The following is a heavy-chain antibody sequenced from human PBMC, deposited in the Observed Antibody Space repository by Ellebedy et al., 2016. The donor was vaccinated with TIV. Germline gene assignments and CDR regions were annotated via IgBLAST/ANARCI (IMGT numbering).Heavy chain of an antibody. V-gene: IGHV1-2*02. CDR1: GYTFTGNY. J-gene: IGHJ6*02. CDR3: ARGALYYYAMDV. Sequence: ASVKVSXXASGYTFTGNYIHWVRQAPGQGLEWMGWINPNNGVTNYAQKFQGRVTMTRDRSISTAYMEVTRLRSDDTAVYYCARGALYYYAMDVWGLGTTVTVSS. D-gene: IGHD3-3*02. CDR2: INPNNGVT.